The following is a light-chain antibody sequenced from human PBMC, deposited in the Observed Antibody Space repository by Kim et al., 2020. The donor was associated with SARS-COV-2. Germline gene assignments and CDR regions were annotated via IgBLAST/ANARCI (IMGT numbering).Light chain of an antibody. CDR2: GAS. Sequence: PGERAALSCRASQSVSSSYLAWYQQKPGQAPRLLIYGASSRATGIPDRFSGSGSGTDFTLTITRLEPEDFAVYYCQQYGTSPLTFGGGTKLEI. CDR3: QQYGTSPLT. CDR1: QSVSSSY. V-gene: IGKV3-20*01. J-gene: IGKJ4*01.